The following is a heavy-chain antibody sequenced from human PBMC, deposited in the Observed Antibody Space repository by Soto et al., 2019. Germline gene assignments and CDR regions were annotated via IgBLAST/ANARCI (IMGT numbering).Heavy chain of an antibody. D-gene: IGHD3-9*01. CDR1: GGSFSGYY. CDR3: ARGGILTGFGWDN. Sequence: QVQLQQWGAGLLKASETLSLTCAVYGGSFSGYYWSWIRQPPGKGLVWIGEINHSGRTNHNPSLKSRVTISVDTSKNQFSLKLSSVTAADSAVYYCARGGILTGFGWDNWGQGTLVTVSS. CDR2: INHSGRT. V-gene: IGHV4-34*01. J-gene: IGHJ4*02.